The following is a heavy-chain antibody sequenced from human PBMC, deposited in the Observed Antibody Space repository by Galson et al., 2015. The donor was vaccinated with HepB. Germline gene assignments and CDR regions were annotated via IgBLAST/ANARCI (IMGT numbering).Heavy chain of an antibody. V-gene: IGHV4-34*01. Sequence: SETLSLTCAVYGGSFSGYYWSWIRQPPGKGLEWIGEINHSGSTNYNPSLKSRVTISVDTSKNQFSLKLSSVTAADTAVYYCASRASGWYVDYWGQGTLVTVSS. CDR2: INHSGST. CDR1: GGSFSGYY. CDR3: ASRASGWYVDY. D-gene: IGHD6-19*01. J-gene: IGHJ4*02.